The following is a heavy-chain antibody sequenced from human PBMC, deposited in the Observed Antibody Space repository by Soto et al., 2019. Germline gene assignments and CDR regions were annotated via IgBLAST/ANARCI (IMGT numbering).Heavy chain of an antibody. J-gene: IGHJ5*02. CDR2: ISSSGSTY. D-gene: IGHD2-15*01. CDR3: ARGFCSGGSCSTDP. V-gene: IGHV3-48*03. Sequence: SLRLSCAASGFTFSRYEMNWFRQAPGKGLEWVSYISSSGSTYYYADSVKGRFTISRDNAKNSLYLHMNSLRADDTADYYCARGFCSGGSCSTDPWGQGTLVTVSS. CDR1: GFTFSRYE.